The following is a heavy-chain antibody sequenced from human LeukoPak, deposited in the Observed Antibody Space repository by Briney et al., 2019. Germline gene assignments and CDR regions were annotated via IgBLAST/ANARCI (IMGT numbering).Heavy chain of an antibody. Sequence: ASVRVSCKGTGYSFTDFYVHWVRQAPGQGLEWMGWIKPHTGDTNYAQRFQGRVTMNRDTSISTGYMELSNLRSDDTAMYYCARGKVGVDWYFDFWGRGTLVSVSS. CDR3: ARGKVGVDWYFDF. CDR1: GYSFTDFY. D-gene: IGHD2-15*01. J-gene: IGHJ2*01. V-gene: IGHV1-2*02. CDR2: IKPHTGDT.